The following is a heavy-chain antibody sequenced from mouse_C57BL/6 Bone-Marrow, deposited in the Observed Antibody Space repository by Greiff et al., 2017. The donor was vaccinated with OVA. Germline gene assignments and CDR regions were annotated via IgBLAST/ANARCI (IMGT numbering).Heavy chain of an antibody. V-gene: IGHV1-20*01. CDR3: ARRIYYRCSYGYFDV. J-gene: IGHJ1*03. CDR2: INPYNGDT. Sequence: VQLQQSGPELVKPGDSVKISCKASGYSFTGYFMNWVMQSHGKSLEWIGRINPYNGDTFYNQKFKGKATLTVDKSSSTAHMELRSLTSEDSAVYYCARRIYYRCSYGYFDVWGTGTTVTVSS. D-gene: IGHD1-1*01. CDR1: GYSFTGYF.